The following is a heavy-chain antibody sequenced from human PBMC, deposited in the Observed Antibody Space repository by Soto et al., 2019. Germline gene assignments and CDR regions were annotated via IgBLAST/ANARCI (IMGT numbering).Heavy chain of an antibody. J-gene: IGHJ6*02. CDR1: GYTFTGYY. CDR3: ARGTTVTTAWGYYYGMDV. V-gene: IGHV1-2*04. CDR2: INPNSGGT. Sequence: ASVKVSCKASGYTFTGYYMHWVRQAPGQGLEWMGWINPNSGGTNYAQKFQGWVTMTRDTSISTAYMELSRLRSDDTAVYYCARGTTVTTAWGYYYGMDVWGQGTTVTVSS. D-gene: IGHD4-17*01.